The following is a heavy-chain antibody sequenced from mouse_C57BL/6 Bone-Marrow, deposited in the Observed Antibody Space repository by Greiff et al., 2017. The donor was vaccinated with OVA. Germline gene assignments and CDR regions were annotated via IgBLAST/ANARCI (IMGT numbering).Heavy chain of an antibody. CDR1: GFSFNTYA. CDR3: VRHERVWFAY. CDR2: IRSKSNNYAT. Sequence: EVKVVESGGGLVQPKGSLKLSCAASGFSFNTYAMNWVRQAPGKGLEWVARIRSKSNNYATYYADSVKDRFTISRNDSESMLYLQMNNLKTEDTAMYYCVRHERVWFAYWGQGTLVTVSA. V-gene: IGHV10-1*01. J-gene: IGHJ3*01.